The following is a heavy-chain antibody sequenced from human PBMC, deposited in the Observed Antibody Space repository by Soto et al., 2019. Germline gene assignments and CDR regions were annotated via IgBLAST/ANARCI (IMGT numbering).Heavy chain of an antibody. V-gene: IGHV3-15*05. Sequence: RGSLRLSCAASGFTFTDAWMTWVRQAPGKGLEWVGRINTKTDGWTTDYAAPVKGRFTISRDDSKNTLYLQMRSLKTEDTGVYYCTTVRGTSNWHRLHSHSWGTVTLVTVSS. D-gene: IGHD4-4*01. CDR1: GFTFTDAW. CDR2: INTKTDGWTT. J-gene: IGHJ4*02. CDR3: TTVRGTSNWHRLHSHS.